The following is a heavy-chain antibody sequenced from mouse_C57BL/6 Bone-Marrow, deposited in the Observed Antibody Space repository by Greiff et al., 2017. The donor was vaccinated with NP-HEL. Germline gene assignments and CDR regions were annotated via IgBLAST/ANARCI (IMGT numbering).Heavy chain of an antibody. Sequence: VQLVESGAELARPGASVKLSCKASGYTFTSYGISWVKQRTGQGLEWIGEIYPRSGNTYYNEKFKGKATLTADKSSSTAYMELRSLTSEDSAVYFCARDFITTVVAREGYFDVWGTGTTVTVSS. D-gene: IGHD1-1*01. V-gene: IGHV1-81*01. J-gene: IGHJ1*03. CDR3: ARDFITTVVAREGYFDV. CDR1: GYTFTSYG. CDR2: IYPRSGNT.